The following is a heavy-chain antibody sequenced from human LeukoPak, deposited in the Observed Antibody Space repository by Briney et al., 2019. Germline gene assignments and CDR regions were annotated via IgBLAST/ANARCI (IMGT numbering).Heavy chain of an antibody. CDR1: GFTFSSYA. Sequence: PGGSLRLSCSASGFTFSSYAMTWVRQAPGKGLEYVSAISNNGGKTYYADSLKGRFTISRDNSKNTLYLQMSSLRAEDTAVYYCVIDGASGYDSLAYWGQGTLVTVSS. CDR2: ISNNGGKT. V-gene: IGHV3-64D*09. CDR3: VIDGASGYDSLAY. J-gene: IGHJ4*02. D-gene: IGHD5-12*01.